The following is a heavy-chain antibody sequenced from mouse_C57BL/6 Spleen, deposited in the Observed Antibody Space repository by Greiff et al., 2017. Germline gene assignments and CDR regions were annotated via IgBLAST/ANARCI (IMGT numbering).Heavy chain of an antibody. J-gene: IGHJ2*01. D-gene: IGHD1-1*01. CDR2: IDPSDSYT. Sequence: QVQLQQPGAELVMPGASVKLSCKASGYTFTSYWMHWVKQRPGQGLEWIGEIDPSDSYTNYNQKFKGKSTLTVDKSSSTAYMQLSSLTSEDSAVYYCARRGWGGSSSYYFDYWGQGTTLTVSS. CDR1: GYTFTSYW. V-gene: IGHV1-69*01. CDR3: ARRGWGGSSSYYFDY.